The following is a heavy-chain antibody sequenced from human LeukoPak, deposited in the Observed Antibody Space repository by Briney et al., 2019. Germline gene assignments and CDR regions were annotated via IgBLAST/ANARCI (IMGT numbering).Heavy chain of an antibody. Sequence: GGSLRLSCAASEFTFSIYWIHWVRQAPGKGLVWVSRINPDGSTTDYADSVKGRFTISRDNAKNTLYLQMNSLRAEDTAVYYCGRTTVVRGGRYYYYGMDVWGQGATVTVSS. V-gene: IGHV3-74*01. CDR3: GRTTVVRGGRYYYYGMDV. CDR1: EFTFSIYW. D-gene: IGHD3-10*01. CDR2: INPDGSTT. J-gene: IGHJ6*02.